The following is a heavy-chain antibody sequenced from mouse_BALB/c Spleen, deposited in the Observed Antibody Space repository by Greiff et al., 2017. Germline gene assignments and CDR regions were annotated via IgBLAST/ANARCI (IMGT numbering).Heavy chain of an antibody. V-gene: IGHV1-80*01. D-gene: IGHD3-1*01. Sequence: VKLQESGAELVRPGSSVKISCKASGYAFSSYWMNWVKQRPGQGLEWIGQIYPGDGDTNYNGKFKGKATLTADKSSSTAYMQLSSLTSEDSAVYFCARSGGSDYWGQGTTLTVSS. CDR3: ARSGGSDY. J-gene: IGHJ2*01. CDR2: IYPGDGDT. CDR1: GYAFSSYW.